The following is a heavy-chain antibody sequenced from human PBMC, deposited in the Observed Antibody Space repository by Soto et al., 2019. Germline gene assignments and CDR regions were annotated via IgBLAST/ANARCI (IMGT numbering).Heavy chain of an antibody. Sequence: SETLSLTCTVSGTSISSYCWSWIRQPPGKGLEWIANIHYSGTTNYNPSLASRVTLSVDTSKNQFSLKMTSVTAADRAMYFCARYNSYAIDYWGRGTLVTVSS. CDR3: ARYNSYAIDY. V-gene: IGHV4-59*01. J-gene: IGHJ4*02. CDR2: IHYSGTT. D-gene: IGHD2-8*01. CDR1: GTSISSYC.